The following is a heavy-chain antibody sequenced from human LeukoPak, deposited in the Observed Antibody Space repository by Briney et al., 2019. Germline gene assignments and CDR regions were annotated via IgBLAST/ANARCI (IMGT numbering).Heavy chain of an antibody. CDR1: GGSISSYY. V-gene: IGHV4-59*01. Sequence: SETLSLTCTVSGGSISSYYWSWIRQPPGKGLEWIGYIYYSGSTNYNPSLKSRVTISVDTSKNQFSLTLSSVTAADTAVYYCARVGYYDSSGYLYWGQGTLVTVSS. D-gene: IGHD3-22*01. J-gene: IGHJ4*02. CDR2: IYYSGST. CDR3: ARVGYYDSSGYLY.